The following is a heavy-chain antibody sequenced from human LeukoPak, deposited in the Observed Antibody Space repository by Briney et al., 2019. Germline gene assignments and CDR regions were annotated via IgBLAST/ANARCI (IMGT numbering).Heavy chain of an antibody. CDR1: GFDFSNYV. CDR2: ITSSGDIT. D-gene: IGHD4-17*01. CDR3: ARDRNYGDHGGDY. J-gene: IGHJ4*02. V-gene: IGHV3-23*01. Sequence: GGSLRLSCAASGFDFSNYVMTWVRQAPGKGLEWVAGITSSGDITYYSDSVKGRFTISRDNSRNTQDLQMNSLRAEDTAVYYCARDRNYGDHGGDYWGQGTLVTVSS.